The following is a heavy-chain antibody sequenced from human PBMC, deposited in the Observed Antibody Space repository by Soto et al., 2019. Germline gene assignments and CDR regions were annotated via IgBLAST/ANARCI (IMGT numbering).Heavy chain of an antibody. D-gene: IGHD6-19*01. J-gene: IGHJ6*02. CDR2: ISSSGSTI. CDR3: ASGYSSGWPGYYYGMDV. Sequence: PGGSLRLSCAASGFTFSSYEMNWVRQAPGKGLEWVSYISSSGSTIYYADSVKGRFTISRDNAKNSLYLQMNSLRAEDTAVYYCASGYSSGWPGYYYGMDVWGQGTTVTVSS. V-gene: IGHV3-48*03. CDR1: GFTFSSYE.